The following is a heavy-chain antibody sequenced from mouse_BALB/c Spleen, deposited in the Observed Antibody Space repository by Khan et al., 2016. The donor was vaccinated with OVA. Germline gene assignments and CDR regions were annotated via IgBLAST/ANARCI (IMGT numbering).Heavy chain of an antibody. CDR1: GFSLTSYG. CDR2: IWSGGST. J-gene: IGHJ2*01. V-gene: IGHV2-2*02. CDR3: VRGEGNWDFDY. Sequence: VQLQESGPGLVQPSQSLSITCTVSGFSLTSYGVHWVRQSPGKGLEWLGVIWSGGSTDYNAAFISRLSISKDNSKSPAFLKMNSLQDNDTDIYYCVRGEGNWDFDYWGQGTTLTVSS. D-gene: IGHD4-1*01.